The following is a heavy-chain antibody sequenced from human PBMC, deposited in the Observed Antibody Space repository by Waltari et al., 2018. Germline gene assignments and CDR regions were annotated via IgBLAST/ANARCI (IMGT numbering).Heavy chain of an antibody. D-gene: IGHD6-6*01. Sequence: QVQLVQSGAEVKKPGASVKVSCKASGYTFTGYYMHWVRQAPGQGLEWMGWINPNSGGTNDAQKFQGRVTMTRDTPISTAYMELSRLRSDDTAVYYCAREGMSIAERGDFDYWGQGTLVTVSS. J-gene: IGHJ4*02. CDR3: AREGMSIAERGDFDY. CDR1: GYTFTGYY. V-gene: IGHV1-2*02. CDR2: INPNSGGT.